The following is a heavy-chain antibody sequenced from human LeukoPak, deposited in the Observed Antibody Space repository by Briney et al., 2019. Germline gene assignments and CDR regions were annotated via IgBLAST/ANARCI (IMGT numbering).Heavy chain of an antibody. CDR1: GFAFKKYA. V-gene: IGHV3-48*04. D-gene: IGHD2-15*01. CDR2: IGSSSLII. J-gene: IGHJ3*01. Sequence: GGSLRLSCATSGFAFKKYAMYWVRQAPGKGLGWISYIGSSSLIIYYADSVKGRFTISRENAKNTLYLQLNSLRAEDTAVYFCARGISAVVPRAFDVWGQGTLVTVSS. CDR3: ARGISAVVPRAFDV.